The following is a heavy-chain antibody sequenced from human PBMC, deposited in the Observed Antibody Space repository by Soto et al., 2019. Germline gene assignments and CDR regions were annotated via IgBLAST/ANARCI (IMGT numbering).Heavy chain of an antibody. Sequence: EVQLVETGGGLIQPGGSLRLSCAASGFTVSSNYMSWVRQAPGKGLEWVSVIYSGGSTYYADSVKGRFTISRDNSKNTLYLQMNSLRAEDTAVYYCARHIILIVYAIRHYGMDVCGQGTTVTVSS. CDR3: ARHIILIVYAIRHYGMDV. V-gene: IGHV3-53*02. CDR1: GFTVSSNY. J-gene: IGHJ6*02. D-gene: IGHD2-8*01. CDR2: IYSGGST.